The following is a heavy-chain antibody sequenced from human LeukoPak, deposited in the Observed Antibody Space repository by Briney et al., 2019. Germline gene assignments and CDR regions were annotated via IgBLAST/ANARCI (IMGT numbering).Heavy chain of an antibody. J-gene: IGHJ2*01. CDR3: ARGGIVGATRVWYFDL. V-gene: IGHV3-21*01. Sequence: PGGSLRLSCAASGFTFSSYSMNWVRQAPGKGLEWVSSISSSSSYIYYADSVKGRFTISRDDAKNSLYLQMNSLRAEDTAVYYCARGGIVGATRVWYFDLWGRGTLVTVSS. CDR2: ISSSSSYI. D-gene: IGHD1-26*01. CDR1: GFTFSSYS.